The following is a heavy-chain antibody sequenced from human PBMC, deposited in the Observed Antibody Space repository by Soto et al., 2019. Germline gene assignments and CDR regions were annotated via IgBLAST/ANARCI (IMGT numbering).Heavy chain of an antibody. CDR3: ATHDGPAAAGLVLDF. D-gene: IGHD6-13*01. J-gene: IGHJ4*02. Sequence: EVQLVESGGGLVQPGGSLRLSCEASGFTFSSRWMTWVRQGPGKGLEWVANIKQDENGKDYVDSVKGRFTISSDNAKNSLYLQMNSLRAEDTAAYYCATHDGPAAAGLVLDFWGQGTLVTVSS. V-gene: IGHV3-7*02. CDR1: GFTFSSRW. CDR2: IKQDENGK.